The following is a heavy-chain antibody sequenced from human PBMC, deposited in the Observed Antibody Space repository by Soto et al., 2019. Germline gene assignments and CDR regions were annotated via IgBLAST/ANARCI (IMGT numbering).Heavy chain of an antibody. CDR2: ISGSGGST. V-gene: IGHV3-23*01. D-gene: IGHD3-3*01. J-gene: IGHJ6*02. CDR1: GFTFSSYA. Sequence: GGSLRLSCAASGFTFSSYAMSWVRQAPGKGLEWVSAISGSGGSTYYADSGKGRFTISRDNSKNTLYLQMNSLRAEDTAVYYCATVKRITIFGVVIKNGMDVWGQGTTVTVSS. CDR3: ATVKRITIFGVVIKNGMDV.